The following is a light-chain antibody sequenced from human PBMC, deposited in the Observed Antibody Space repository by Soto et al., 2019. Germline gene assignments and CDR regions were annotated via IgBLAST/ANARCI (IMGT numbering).Light chain of an antibody. CDR3: QQRSNWQIT. Sequence: ETVLTQSPATLSLSPGESATLSCRASQSVSTYLAWYQQKPGQAPGLLIYDASNRVTGIPARFRGSGSGTDFTLTISSLEPEDFAVYYCQQRSNWQITFGQGTRLEIK. CDR2: DAS. CDR1: QSVSTY. J-gene: IGKJ5*01. V-gene: IGKV3-11*01.